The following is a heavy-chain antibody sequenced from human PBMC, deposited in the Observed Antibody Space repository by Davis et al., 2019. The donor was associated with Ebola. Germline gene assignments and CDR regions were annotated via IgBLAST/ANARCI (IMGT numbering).Heavy chain of an antibody. CDR2: IYSGGST. D-gene: IGHD6-19*01. CDR3: ARAIYSSGWYLG. J-gene: IGHJ4*02. V-gene: IGHV3-66*01. CDR1: GCTVSSNY. Sequence: GESLKISCAASGCTVSSNYMSRVRQAPGKGLEWVSVIYSGGSTYYDDPVKGRFTIARDNAKNTLYLQMNSLRAEDTAVYYCARAIYSSGWYLGWGQGTLVTVSS.